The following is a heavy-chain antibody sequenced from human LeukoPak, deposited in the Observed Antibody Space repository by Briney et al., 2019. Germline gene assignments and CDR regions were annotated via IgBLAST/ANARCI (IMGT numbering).Heavy chain of an antibody. CDR3: AKVIYGSGSYRGFDY. J-gene: IGHJ4*02. CDR2: ISGSGGST. Sequence: GGSLRLSCAASGFTFSSYAMSWVRQAPGKGLEWVSAISGSGGSTYYADSVKGRFTISRDNSKNTLYLQMNSLRAEDTAVYYCAKVIYGSGSYRGFDYWGQGTLVTVSS. V-gene: IGHV3-23*01. D-gene: IGHD3-10*01. CDR1: GFTFSSYA.